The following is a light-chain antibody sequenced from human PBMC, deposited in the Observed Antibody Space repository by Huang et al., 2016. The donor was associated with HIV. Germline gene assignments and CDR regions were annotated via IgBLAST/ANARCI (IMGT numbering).Light chain of an antibody. CDR3: HQYYNATQT. CDR2: WES. CDR1: QSVFKTSNNSNC. J-gene: IGKJ1*01. V-gene: IGKV4-1*01. Sequence: DIVVTQSPDSLALSLGDRAAINCTASQSVFKTSNNSNCLIWYQLNRGQPPKWLIYWESTRESGVTDRFIGSGSWTDFTLTIASLQAEDGAVYYCHQYYNATQTFGQGTKVEVK.